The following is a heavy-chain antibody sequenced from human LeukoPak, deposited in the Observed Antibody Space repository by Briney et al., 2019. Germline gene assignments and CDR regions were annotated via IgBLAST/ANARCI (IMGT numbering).Heavy chain of an antibody. V-gene: IGHV3-43*01. CDR1: GFTSDDYT. Sequence: GGSLRLSCAASGFTSDDYTMHWVRQAPGKGLEWVSLISWDGGSTYYADSVKGRFTISRDNSKNSLYLQMNSLRTEDTALYYCAKALEYGESDYMDVWGKGTTVTVSS. J-gene: IGHJ6*03. D-gene: IGHD4-17*01. CDR2: ISWDGGST. CDR3: AKALEYGESDYMDV.